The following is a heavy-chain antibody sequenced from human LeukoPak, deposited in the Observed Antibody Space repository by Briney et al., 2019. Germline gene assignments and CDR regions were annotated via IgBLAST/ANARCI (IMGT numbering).Heavy chain of an antibody. J-gene: IGHJ4*02. CDR3: ARDTAMVYGVDY. CDR1: GFTVSSNY. D-gene: IGHD5-18*01. CDR2: IYSGGST. Sequence: GGSLRLSCAASGFTVSSNYMSWVRQAPGKGLEWVSVIYSGGSTYYADSVKGRFTISRDNSKNTLYLQMNSLRAEDTAVYYCARDTAMVYGVDYWGQGTLVTVSS. V-gene: IGHV3-53*01.